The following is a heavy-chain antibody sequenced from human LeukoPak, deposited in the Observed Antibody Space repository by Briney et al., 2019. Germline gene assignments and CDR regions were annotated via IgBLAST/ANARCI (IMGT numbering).Heavy chain of an antibody. V-gene: IGHV1-2*02. CDR3: ARVIRRAGYYDSSGYPPDAFDI. Sequence: ASVKVSCKASGYTFTGYYMHWVRQAPGQGLEWMGWINPNSGGTNYAQKFQGRVTMARDTSISTAYIELSRLRSDDTAVYYCARVIRRAGYYDSSGYPPDAFDIWGQGTMVTVSS. J-gene: IGHJ3*02. CDR1: GYTFTGYY. CDR2: INPNSGGT. D-gene: IGHD3-22*01.